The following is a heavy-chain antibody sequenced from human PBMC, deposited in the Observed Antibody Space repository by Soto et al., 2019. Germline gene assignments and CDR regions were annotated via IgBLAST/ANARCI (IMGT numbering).Heavy chain of an antibody. CDR1: GFTFSTHA. Sequence: EVQLLESGGGLVQPGGSLRLSCAASGFTFSTHAMNWVRQAPGKGLEWVASIRGGGIPTYYADSVKGRFTVSRDNSKNTLYLQMNTLRDEDTAVYNCAKGQCLEGGVFDPWGQGTLVTVSS. D-gene: IGHD6-19*01. J-gene: IGHJ5*02. V-gene: IGHV3-23*01. CDR3: AKGQCLEGGVFDP. CDR2: IRGGGIPT.